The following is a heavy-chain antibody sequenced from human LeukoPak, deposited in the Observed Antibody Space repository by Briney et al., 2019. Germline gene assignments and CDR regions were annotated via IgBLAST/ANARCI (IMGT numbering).Heavy chain of an antibody. Sequence: SETLSLTCTVSGGSISSSSYYWGWIRQPPGKGLEWIGSIYYSGSTYYNPSLESRVTISVDTSKNQFSLKLNSVTAADTAVYFCARGYFDSRHSSNPFDYWGQGALVTVSS. J-gene: IGHJ4*02. D-gene: IGHD3-22*01. CDR1: GGSISSSSYY. CDR3: ARGYFDSRHSSNPFDY. CDR2: IYYSGST. V-gene: IGHV4-39*01.